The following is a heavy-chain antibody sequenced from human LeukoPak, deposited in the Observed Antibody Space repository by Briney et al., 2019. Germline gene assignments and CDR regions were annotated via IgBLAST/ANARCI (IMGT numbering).Heavy chain of an antibody. CDR3: AKDLFSGWENFDY. J-gene: IGHJ4*02. Sequence: GGSLRLSCAASGFTFSSYAMSWVRQAPGKGLEWVSAISGSGGSTYYADSVRGRFTISRDNSKNTLYLQMNSLRAEDTAVYYCAKDLFSGWENFDYWGQGTLVTVSS. V-gene: IGHV3-23*01. CDR2: ISGSGGST. CDR1: GFTFSSYA. D-gene: IGHD6-19*01.